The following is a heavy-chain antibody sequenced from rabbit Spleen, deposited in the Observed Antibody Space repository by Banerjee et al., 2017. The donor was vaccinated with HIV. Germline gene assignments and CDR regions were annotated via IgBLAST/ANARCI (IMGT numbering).Heavy chain of an antibody. CDR3: ARDSSSSFSSYGMDL. D-gene: IGHD1-1*01. Sequence: QEQLEESGGGLVKPGASLTLTCTASGVSFSFSSYMCWVRQAPGKGLEWIACIEVGSSDFTYYASWAKGRFTISKTSSTTVTLQVTRLTAADTATYFCARDSSSSFSSYGMDLWGPGTLVTVS. CDR1: GVSFSFSSY. CDR2: IEVGSSDFT. V-gene: IGHV1S45*01. J-gene: IGHJ6*01.